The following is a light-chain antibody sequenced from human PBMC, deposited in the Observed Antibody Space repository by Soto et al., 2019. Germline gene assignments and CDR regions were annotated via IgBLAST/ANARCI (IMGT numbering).Light chain of an antibody. CDR2: GAS. V-gene: IGKV3-20*01. Sequence: EIVLTQSPGTLSLSPGERATLSCRASQSVSSSYLAWYQQKPGQAPRLLIYGASGRATGIPDRFSGSGSGTDFTLTISRLEPEDCAVYYCQQYGSSPLFTFGPGTKVDI. CDR3: QQYGSSPLFT. J-gene: IGKJ3*01. CDR1: QSVSSSY.